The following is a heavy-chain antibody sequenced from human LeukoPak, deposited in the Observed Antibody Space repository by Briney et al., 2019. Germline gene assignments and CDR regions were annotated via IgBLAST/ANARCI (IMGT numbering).Heavy chain of an antibody. CDR3: ARLPTFYYDSSGYHYDY. V-gene: IGHV3-23*01. CDR2: ISGSGGST. D-gene: IGHD3-22*01. CDR1: GFTFSNYA. J-gene: IGHJ4*02. Sequence: GGSLRLSCAASGFTFSNYAMTWVRQAPGKGLEWVSGISGSGGSTYYADSVKGRFTISKDKSKNTLYLQMDNLRAEDTGVYFCARLPTFYYDSSGYHYDYWGQGTLVTVSS.